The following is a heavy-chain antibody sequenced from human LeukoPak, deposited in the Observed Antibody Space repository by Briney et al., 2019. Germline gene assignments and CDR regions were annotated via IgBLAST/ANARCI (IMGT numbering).Heavy chain of an antibody. J-gene: IGHJ5*02. CDR1: GFSFSSYS. V-gene: IGHV3-48*04. D-gene: IGHD5-24*01. CDR2: ISGSGNAK. Sequence: GGSLRLSCAASGFSFSSYSMNWVRQAPGKGLEWVSYISGSGNAKHYTDSVKGRFTISRDNAQNSVHLQMNSLRAEDTAVYHCAGDEYRSRWLHPWGQGTLVTVTS. CDR3: AGDEYRSRWLHP.